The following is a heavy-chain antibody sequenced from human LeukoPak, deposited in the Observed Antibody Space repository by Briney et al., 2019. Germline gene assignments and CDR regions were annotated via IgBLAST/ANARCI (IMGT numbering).Heavy chain of an antibody. J-gene: IGHJ4*02. D-gene: IGHD1-1*01. CDR3: ASSTTGTFDY. CDR1: GFTVSSNY. Sequence: PGGSLRLSCAASGFTVSSNYMSWVRQAPGKGLEWVSVIYSGGSTYYADSVKGRFTISRDNSKNTLYLQMNSLRAEDTAVYYCASSTTGTFDYWGQGTLATVSS. CDR2: IYSGGST. V-gene: IGHV3-66*02.